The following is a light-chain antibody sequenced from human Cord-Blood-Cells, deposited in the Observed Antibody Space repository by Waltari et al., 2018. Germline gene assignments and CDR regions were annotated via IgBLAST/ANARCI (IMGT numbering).Light chain of an antibody. Sequence: DIQMTQSPSSLSASVGARVTITCRASQSISSYLNWYQQKPGKAPKLLIYAASSLQSGVPSRFSGSGSETDFTLTISSLQPEDFATYYCQQSYSTPRTFGQGTKLEIK. CDR1: QSISSY. V-gene: IGKV1-39*01. CDR3: QQSYSTPRT. CDR2: AAS. J-gene: IGKJ2*02.